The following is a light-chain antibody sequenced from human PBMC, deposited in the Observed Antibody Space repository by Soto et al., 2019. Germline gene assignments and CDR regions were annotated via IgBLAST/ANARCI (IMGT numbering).Light chain of an antibody. J-gene: IGKJ5*01. Sequence: EIVMTQSPATLSVSPGDGATLSCRASQSVSSNLAWYQQKPGQAPRLLIYGASTRATGIPARFSGSGSGTEFTLTISSLQSEDFAVYYCQQYNNWPFTFGQGTRLEIK. V-gene: IGKV3-15*01. CDR3: QQYNNWPFT. CDR2: GAS. CDR1: QSVSSN.